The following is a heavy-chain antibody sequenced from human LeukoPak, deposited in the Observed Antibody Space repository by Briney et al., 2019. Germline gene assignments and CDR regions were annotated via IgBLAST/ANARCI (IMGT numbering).Heavy chain of an antibody. Sequence: SETLSLTCAVYGGSFSGYYWSWIRQPPGKGLEWIGEINHSGSTSYNPSLKSRVTISVDTSKNQFSLKLSSVTAADTAVYYCARVRYSYGYSGGYFDYWGQGTLVTVSS. J-gene: IGHJ4*02. V-gene: IGHV4-34*01. CDR3: ARVRYSYGYSGGYFDY. D-gene: IGHD5-18*01. CDR2: INHSGST. CDR1: GGSFSGYY.